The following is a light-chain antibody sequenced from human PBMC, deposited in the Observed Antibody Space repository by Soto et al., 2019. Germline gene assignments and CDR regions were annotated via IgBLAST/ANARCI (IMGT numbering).Light chain of an antibody. J-gene: IGKJ5*01. CDR1: QSVSSSY. Sequence: EIVLTQSPGTLSLSPGERATLSCRASQSVSSSYLAWYQQKPGQAPRLLINGSSSRASGIPDRFRGGGAGAYITLTISILAPEVFAVYCCQQYYTPPPSAFGQGTRLEIK. CDR2: GSS. CDR3: QQYYTPPPSA. V-gene: IGKV3-20*01.